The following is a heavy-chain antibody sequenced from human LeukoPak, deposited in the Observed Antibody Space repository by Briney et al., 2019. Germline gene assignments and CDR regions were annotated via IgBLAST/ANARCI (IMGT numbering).Heavy chain of an antibody. Sequence: GGSLRLSCAASGFTFSSYGMHWVRQAPGKGLEWVAVISYDGSNKYYVESVKGRFTISRDNAKNSLFLQMNSLRAEDTAVYYCARVPRPTIAVAGTFDYWGQGTLVTVSS. CDR1: GFTFSSYG. CDR3: ARVPRPTIAVAGTFDY. J-gene: IGHJ4*02. V-gene: IGHV3-30*03. CDR2: ISYDGSNK. D-gene: IGHD6-19*01.